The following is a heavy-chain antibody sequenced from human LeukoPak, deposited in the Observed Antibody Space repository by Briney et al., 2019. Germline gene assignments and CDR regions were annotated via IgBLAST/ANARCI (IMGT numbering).Heavy chain of an antibody. CDR1: GGSISSYY. V-gene: IGHV4-59*08. D-gene: IGHD6-19*01. CDR3: ARLGIVAGTRMGFDY. J-gene: IGHJ4*02. CDR2: IYYSGST. Sequence: SETLSLTCTVSGGSISSYYWSWIRQPPGKRLEWIGYIYYSGSTNSNPSLKSRVTISVDTSKNQFSLKLSSVTAADTAVYYCARLGIVAGTRMGFDYWGQGTLVTVSS.